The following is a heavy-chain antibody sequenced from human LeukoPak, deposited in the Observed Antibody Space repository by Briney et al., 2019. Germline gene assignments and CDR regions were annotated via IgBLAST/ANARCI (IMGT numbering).Heavy chain of an antibody. CDR2: INPNSGGT. V-gene: IGHV1-2*02. J-gene: IGHJ6*03. CDR1: GYTFTGYY. Sequence: ASVKVSCKASGYTFTGYYMHWVRQAPGQGLEWMGWINPNSGGTNYAQKFQGRVTMTRDTSANTAYMYLSSLTSDDTAIFYCARGPGATRWQQLPTYYYYMDVWGKGTTVTVSS. D-gene: IGHD6-13*01. CDR3: ARGPGATRWQQLPTYYYYMDV.